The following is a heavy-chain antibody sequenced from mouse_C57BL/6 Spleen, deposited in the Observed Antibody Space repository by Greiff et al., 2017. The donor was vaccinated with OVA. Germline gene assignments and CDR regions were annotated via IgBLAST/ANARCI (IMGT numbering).Heavy chain of an antibody. CDR1: GYTFTDYY. CDR3: ARNDYGSSYDFDY. V-gene: IGHV1-76*01. J-gene: IGHJ2*01. D-gene: IGHD1-1*01. Sequence: QVQLKQSGAELVRPGASVKLSCKASGYTFTDYYINWVKQRPGQGLEWIARIYPGSGNTYYNEKFKGKATLTAEKSSSTAYMQLSSLTSEDSAVYFCARNDYGSSYDFDYWGQGTTLTVSS. CDR2: IYPGSGNT.